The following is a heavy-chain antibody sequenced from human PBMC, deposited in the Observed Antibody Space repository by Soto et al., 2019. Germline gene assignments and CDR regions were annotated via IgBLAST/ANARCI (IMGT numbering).Heavy chain of an antibody. V-gene: IGHV3-23*01. J-gene: IGHJ3*02. Sequence: EGSLRLSCAASGFPFSSYSLTWVRQAPGKGLEWVSAITSSGGTTYYADSVKGRFTISRDNSKNTVYLQMNRLRGEDTAIYYYVKDLGDNSWNDAFDIWGQGKMVTVSS. CDR2: ITSSGGTT. CDR1: GFPFSSYS. D-gene: IGHD4-17*01. CDR3: VKDLGDNSWNDAFDI.